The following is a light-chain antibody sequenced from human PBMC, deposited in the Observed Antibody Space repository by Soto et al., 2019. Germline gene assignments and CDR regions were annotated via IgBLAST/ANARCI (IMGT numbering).Light chain of an antibody. V-gene: IGKV3-15*01. J-gene: IGKJ1*01. Sequence: EIVMTQSPDTLSVSPGESATLSCRASQSVRRNLAWYQQKPGQAPRLLIYDASTRATGIPARFSGGGSGTDFTLTINRVEPEDFAVYFCQQYAGSPRTFGQGTKVEIK. CDR3: QQYAGSPRT. CDR2: DAS. CDR1: QSVRRN.